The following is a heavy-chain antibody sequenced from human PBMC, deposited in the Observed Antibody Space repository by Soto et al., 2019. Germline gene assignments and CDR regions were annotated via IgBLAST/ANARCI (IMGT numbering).Heavy chain of an antibody. CDR2: MWHDGSNK. D-gene: IGHD2-2*01. J-gene: IGHJ4*02. CDR3: ARDGGYCSSTSCYYFDN. CDR1: GFTFSSYG. Sequence: QVQLVESGGGVVQPGRSQRLSCTASGFTFSSYGMHWVRQAPGKGLEWVAIMWHDGSNKYYADSVKGRFTISRDNSKNTLYLEMNSLRVEDTAVYFCARDGGYCSSTSCYYFDNWGQGTLVTVSS. V-gene: IGHV3-33*01.